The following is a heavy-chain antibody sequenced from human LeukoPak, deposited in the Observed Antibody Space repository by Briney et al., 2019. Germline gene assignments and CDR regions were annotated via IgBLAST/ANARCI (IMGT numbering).Heavy chain of an antibody. J-gene: IGHJ4*02. CDR3: TTYNNGWYWELDY. V-gene: IGHV1-2*02. D-gene: IGHD6-19*01. CDR1: GHPFTDYY. Sequence: SVKVPYQPSGHPFTDYYIHWLQQAPRQGLAWMEWINSNSGATNYAQKFQGRLTVTRDTSVTTAYMELSRLRSDDTAMYYCTTYNNGWYWELDYWGQGTLVSVSS. CDR2: INSNSGAT.